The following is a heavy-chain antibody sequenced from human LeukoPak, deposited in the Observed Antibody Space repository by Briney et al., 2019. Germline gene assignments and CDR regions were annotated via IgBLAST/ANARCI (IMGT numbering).Heavy chain of an antibody. CDR2: IYSSGST. J-gene: IGHJ6*03. V-gene: IGHV4-39*01. D-gene: IGHD6-19*01. Sequence: SETLSLTCAVSGASISGSGYYWGWIRQPPGKGLEWIGNIYSSGSTYYNASLQSRVTISVDTSKNQFSLKLSSVTAADTAVYYCARSKWLPQTEYYYYMDVWGKGTTVTISS. CDR3: ARSKWLPQTEYYYYMDV. CDR1: GASISGSGYY.